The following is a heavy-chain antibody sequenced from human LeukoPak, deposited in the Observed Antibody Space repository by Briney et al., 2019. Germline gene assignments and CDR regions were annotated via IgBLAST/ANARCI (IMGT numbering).Heavy chain of an antibody. CDR3: VRNQWVEQYWYFDL. CDR2: INGADTTT. D-gene: IGHD1/OR15-1a*01. Sequence: PGGSLRLSCAASGFTFRNYAMSWVRQALGKGLEWVSGINGADTTTLYADSVKGRFTISRDNSKNALSLQMNSLRAEDTAVYYCVRNQWVEQYWYFDLWGRGTLVTVSS. V-gene: IGHV3-23*01. J-gene: IGHJ2*01. CDR1: GFTFRNYA.